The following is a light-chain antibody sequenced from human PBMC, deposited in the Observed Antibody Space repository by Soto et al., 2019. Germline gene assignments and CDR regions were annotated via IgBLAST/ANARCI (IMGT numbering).Light chain of an antibody. J-gene: IGKJ4*01. CDR2: DAS. Sequence: DIQMTQSPSSLSASVGDRVTITFQASQDISNYLNWYQQEPGKAPKLLIFDASNVETGVPSRFSGSGSGTDFPFTIHSLQPEDAATYYCQQYEDLPLTFGGGTKVGIK. CDR3: QQYEDLPLT. V-gene: IGKV1-33*01. CDR1: QDISNY.